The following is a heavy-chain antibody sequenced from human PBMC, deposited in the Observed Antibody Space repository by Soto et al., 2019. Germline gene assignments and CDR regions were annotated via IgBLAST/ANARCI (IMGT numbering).Heavy chain of an antibody. J-gene: IGHJ4*02. CDR1: GFTFSSYS. D-gene: IGHD6-6*01. Sequence: GGSLRLSCAASGFTFSSYSMNWVRQAPGKGLEWVSSISSSSSYIYYADSVKGRFTISRDNAKNSLYLQMNSLRAEDTAVYYWSWSPPRYSSSRGDYWGQGTLVTVSS. V-gene: IGHV3-21*01. CDR3: SWSPPRYSSSRGDY. CDR2: ISSSSSYI.